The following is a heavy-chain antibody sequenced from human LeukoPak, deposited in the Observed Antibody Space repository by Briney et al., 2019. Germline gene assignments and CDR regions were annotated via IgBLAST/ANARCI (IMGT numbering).Heavy chain of an antibody. J-gene: IGHJ4*02. Sequence: GGSLRLSCAASGFIFTNYVMSWVRQAPGKGLEWVSSISAAGGSTYCADSVKGRFTISRDNSKNTLYVQMNSLRADDMARYYCAKTASTVTTAFDDWGQGTLVTVSS. V-gene: IGHV3-23*01. D-gene: IGHD4-17*01. CDR3: AKTASTVTTAFDD. CDR2: ISAAGGST. CDR1: GFIFTNYV.